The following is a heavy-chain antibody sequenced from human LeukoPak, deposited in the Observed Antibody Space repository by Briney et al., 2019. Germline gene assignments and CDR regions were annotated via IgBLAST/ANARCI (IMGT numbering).Heavy chain of an antibody. CDR2: INPSGGST. CDR3: ARDTAQRGITWFDY. D-gene: IGHD3-10*01. V-gene: IGHV1-46*01. Sequence: ASVKVSCKASGYTFTSYYMHWVRQAPGQGLEWMGIINPSGGSTSYAQKFQGRVTITRDTSASTAYMELSSLRSEDTAVYYCARDTAQRGITWFDYWGQGTLVTVSS. J-gene: IGHJ4*02. CDR1: GYTFTSYY.